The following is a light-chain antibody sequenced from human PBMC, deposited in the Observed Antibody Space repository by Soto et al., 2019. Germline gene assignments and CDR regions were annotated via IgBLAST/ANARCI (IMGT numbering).Light chain of an antibody. V-gene: IGLV2-14*01. CDR3: SSYTSGSTWV. CDR2: EVS. Sequence: QSVLTQPASVSGSPGQSITISCTGTSSDVGGYNYVSWYQQHPGKAHKLMIYEVSNRPSGVSNRFSGSKSGNTASLTISGLQAEDEADYYCSSYTSGSTWVFGGGTKVTVL. CDR1: SSDVGGYNY. J-gene: IGLJ3*02.